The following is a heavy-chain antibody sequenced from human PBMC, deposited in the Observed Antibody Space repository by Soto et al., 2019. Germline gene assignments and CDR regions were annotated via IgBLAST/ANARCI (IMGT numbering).Heavy chain of an antibody. V-gene: IGHV3-72*01. CDR2: TRNKANSYTT. CDR1: GFTFSDHY. D-gene: IGHD3-16*01. Sequence: GGSLRLSCAASGFTFSDHYMDWVRQAPGKGLEWVGRTRNKANSYTTEYAASVKGRFTISRDDSKNSLYLQMNSLKTEDTAVYYCARVGSYYYYYMDVWGKGTTVTVSS. J-gene: IGHJ6*03. CDR3: ARVGSYYYYYMDV.